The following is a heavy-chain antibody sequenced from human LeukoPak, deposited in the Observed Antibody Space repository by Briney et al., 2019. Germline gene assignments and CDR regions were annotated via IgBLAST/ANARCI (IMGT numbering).Heavy chain of an antibody. CDR3: ARRLTQYDCFDP. CDR1: GDRVSSNSVT. Sequence: SQTLSLTCAISGDRVSSNSVTWNWIRQSPSRGLEWLGRTYYRSTWYNDYAVSVRGRITVNPDTSKNQLSLHLSSVTPEDTAVYYCARRLTQYDCFDPWGQGILVTVSS. CDR2: TYYRSTWYN. D-gene: IGHD2-2*01. V-gene: IGHV6-1*01. J-gene: IGHJ5*02.